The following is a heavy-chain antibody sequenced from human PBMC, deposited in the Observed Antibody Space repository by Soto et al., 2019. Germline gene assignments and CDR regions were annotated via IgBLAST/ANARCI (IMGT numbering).Heavy chain of an antibody. J-gene: IGHJ4*02. Sequence: QVQLQESGPGLVKPSETLSLICSVSGDSVSSGNYYWSWMRQPPGKGLEWIGYVSNSGNTNYNPSLKSRVTMSVDTSKNQFSLKLTSVTAADTAVYHCARTDSRGSWAAWFWGQGILVTVSS. V-gene: IGHV4-61*01. D-gene: IGHD3-22*01. CDR2: VSNSGNT. CDR1: GDSVSSGNYY. CDR3: ARTDSRGSWAAWF.